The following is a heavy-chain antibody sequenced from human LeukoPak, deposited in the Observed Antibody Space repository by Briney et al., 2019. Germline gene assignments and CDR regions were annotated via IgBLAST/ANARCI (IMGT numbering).Heavy chain of an antibody. CDR3: ARDGRFGELLP. Sequence: GGSLRLSCAASGLTVSSNYMSWVRQAPGKGLEWVSVIYSGGSTYYADSVKGRFTISRDNSKNTLYLQMNSLRAEDTAVYYCARDGRFGELLPWGQGTLVTVSS. CDR2: IYSGGST. CDR1: GLTVSSNY. D-gene: IGHD3-10*01. V-gene: IGHV3-53*01. J-gene: IGHJ4*02.